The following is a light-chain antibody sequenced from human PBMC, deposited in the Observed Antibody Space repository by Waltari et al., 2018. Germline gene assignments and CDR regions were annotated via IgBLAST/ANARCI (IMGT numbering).Light chain of an antibody. CDR3: MQALQTPWT. CDR1: QSLLHSNGYNY. Sequence: DIVMTQSPLSLPVTPGEPASISCRSSQSLLHSNGYNYLDWYLQKQGQSPQLLIYLGSNRASGVPDRFSGSGSGTDFTLKISRVEAEDVGVYYCMQALQTPWTFVQGTKVEIK. V-gene: IGKV2-28*01. CDR2: LGS. J-gene: IGKJ1*01.